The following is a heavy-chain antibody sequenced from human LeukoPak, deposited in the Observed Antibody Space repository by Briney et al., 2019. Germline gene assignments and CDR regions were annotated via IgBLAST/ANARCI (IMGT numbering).Heavy chain of an antibody. CDR1: GFTFDDYA. Sequence: PGGSLRLSCAASGFTFDDYAMHWVRQAPGKGLEWVSGISWNSGSIGYADSVKGRFTISRDNAKNSLYLQMNSLRAEDTALYYCAKGKEQQLVRAGDAFDIWGQGTMVTVSS. D-gene: IGHD6-13*01. CDR3: AKGKEQQLVRAGDAFDI. V-gene: IGHV3-9*01. J-gene: IGHJ3*02. CDR2: ISWNSGSI.